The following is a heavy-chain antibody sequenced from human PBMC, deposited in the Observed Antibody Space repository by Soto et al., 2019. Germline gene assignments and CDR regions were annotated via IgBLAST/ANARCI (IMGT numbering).Heavy chain of an antibody. Sequence: QVQLVESGGGVVQPGKSLRLSCAASGFIFSNYGMHWVRQAPGKGLEWVALISFDGKNRNYADSVKGRFTIYRDNPKNTRYLKMNGLRPEDPAFYYCGKRGGVVGGSEHPFFEYWGQGTLVTVSS. CDR1: GFIFSNYG. D-gene: IGHD2-15*01. CDR2: ISFDGKNR. CDR3: GKRGGVVGGSEHPFFEY. V-gene: IGHV3-30*18. J-gene: IGHJ4*02.